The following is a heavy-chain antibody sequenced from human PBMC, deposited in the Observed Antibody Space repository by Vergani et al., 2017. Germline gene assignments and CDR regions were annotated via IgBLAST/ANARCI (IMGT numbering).Heavy chain of an antibody. D-gene: IGHD2-8*01. CDR2: VDPEDGET. J-gene: IGHJ4*02. Sequence: EVQLVQSGAEVKKPGATMKISCKVSGYTFTDHYMHWVKQAPGKGLEWMGLVDPEDGETIYAEKLKGRVTIAADTSTDTAHLELSSLRSEDTAVYYCARDALFSVFGYCARSTCYPDYWGQGTLVTVSS. CDR1: GYTFTDHY. V-gene: IGHV1-69-2*01. CDR3: ARDALFSVFGYCARSTCYPDY.